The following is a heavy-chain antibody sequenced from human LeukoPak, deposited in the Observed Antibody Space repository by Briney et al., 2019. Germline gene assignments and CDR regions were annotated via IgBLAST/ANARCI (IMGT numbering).Heavy chain of an antibody. CDR3: ARTYFPKIAAAGPFDY. Sequence: GASVKVSCKASGYTFTGYYMHWVRQAPGQGLEWMGWINPNSGGTNYAQKFQGRVTMTRDTSISTAYMELSRLRSDDTAVYYCARTYFPKIAAAGPFDYWGQGTLVTVSS. CDR1: GYTFTGYY. V-gene: IGHV1-2*02. CDR2: INPNSGGT. D-gene: IGHD6-13*01. J-gene: IGHJ4*02.